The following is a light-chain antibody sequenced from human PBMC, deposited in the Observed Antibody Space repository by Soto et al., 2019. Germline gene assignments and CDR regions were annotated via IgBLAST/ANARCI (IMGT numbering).Light chain of an antibody. CDR1: QSVGSTY. Sequence: ETVLTQSPGTLSLSPGERATLSCRASQSVGSTYLAWYQQKPGQAPRLLIYDTFSRATGITNRFSGSGSGTDFTLNISRLEPEDFAVYPCQQYGNPPWTFGQGTKLEIK. J-gene: IGKJ2*01. CDR3: QQYGNPPWT. V-gene: IGKV3-20*01. CDR2: DTF.